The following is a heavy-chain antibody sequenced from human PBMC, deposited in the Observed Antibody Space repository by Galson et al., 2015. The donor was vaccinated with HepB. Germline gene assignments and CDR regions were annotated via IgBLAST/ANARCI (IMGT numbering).Heavy chain of an antibody. CDR3: ARVKVTVFDY. CDR1: GYIFTNYY. Sequence: SCKASGYIFTNYYIHWVRQAPGQGLEWMGRINPNSGGTNFAQKFQGRVTMARDTSISTAYMELNILRSDDTAVYYCARVKVTVFDYWGQGTLATVSS. J-gene: IGHJ4*02. CDR2: INPNSGGT. D-gene: IGHD2-21*02. V-gene: IGHV1-2*06.